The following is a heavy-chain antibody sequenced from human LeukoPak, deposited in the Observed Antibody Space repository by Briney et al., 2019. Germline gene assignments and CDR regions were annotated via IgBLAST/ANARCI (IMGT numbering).Heavy chain of an antibody. CDR1: GYTFTSYA. CDR2: INAGNGNT. D-gene: IGHD2-15*01. J-gene: IGHJ4*02. Sequence: VSVKVSCKASGYTFTSYAMHWVRQAPGQRLEWMGWINAGNGNTKYSQKFQGRVTITRDTSASTAYMELSSLRSEDTAVYYCARVLGLILSVLGYWGQGTLVTVSS. CDR3: ARVLGLILSVLGY. V-gene: IGHV1-3*01.